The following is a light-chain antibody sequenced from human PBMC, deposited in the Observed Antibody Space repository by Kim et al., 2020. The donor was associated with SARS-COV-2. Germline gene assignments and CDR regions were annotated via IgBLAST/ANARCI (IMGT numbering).Light chain of an antibody. CDR3: QQYNKWPLT. CDR1: QSVSSN. CDR2: GAS. J-gene: IGKJ4*01. V-gene: IGKV3-15*01. Sequence: VAPGERATLSCRASQSVSSNLAWYEQKPGQAPRLLIYGASTRATGIPARFSGSGSGTEFTLTISSLQSEDFAVYYCQQYNKWPLTFGGGTKVDIK.